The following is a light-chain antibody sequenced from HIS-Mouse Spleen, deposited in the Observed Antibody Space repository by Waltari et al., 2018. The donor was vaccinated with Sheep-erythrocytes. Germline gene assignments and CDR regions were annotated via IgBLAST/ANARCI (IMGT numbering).Light chain of an antibody. V-gene: IGKV1-33*01. CDR3: QQYDNLPLT. J-gene: IGKJ4*01. Sequence: DIQMTQSPSSLSASVGVRVPTTCQASQAISNYLNWYQQQPGNTPKPLIYDASNLETGVPSRFSGSGSETDFTFTISRLQPEDIATYYCQQYDNLPLTFGGGTKVEIK. CDR2: DAS. CDR1: QAISNY.